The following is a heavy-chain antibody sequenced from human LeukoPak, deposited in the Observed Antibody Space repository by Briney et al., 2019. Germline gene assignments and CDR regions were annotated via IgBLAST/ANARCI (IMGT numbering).Heavy chain of an antibody. CDR1: GFTFSSYG. CDR2: IRYDGSNK. V-gene: IGHV3-30*02. J-gene: IGHJ5*01. CDR3: AKDLGLSYGDYEVDWFDS. D-gene: IGHD4-17*01. Sequence: GGSLRLSCAASGFTFSSYGMHWVRQAPGKGLEWVAFIRYDGSNKYYAASVKGRFTISRDNSKNTLNLQMNSLRAEDTAVYYCAKDLGLSYGDYEVDWFDSWGQGTLVTVSS.